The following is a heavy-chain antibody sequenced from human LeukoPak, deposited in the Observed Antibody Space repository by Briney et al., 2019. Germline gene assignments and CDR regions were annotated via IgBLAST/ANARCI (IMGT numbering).Heavy chain of an antibody. V-gene: IGHV4-34*01. CDR2: INHSGST. J-gene: IGHJ4*02. D-gene: IGHD3-3*01. CDR3: ARDRRFLEWLVYNFDY. Sequence: SETLSLTCAVYGGSFSGYYWSWIRQPPGKGLEWIGEINHSGSTNYNPSLKSRVTISVDTSKNQFSLKLSSVTAADTAVYYCARDRRFLEWLVYNFDYWGQGTLVTVSS. CDR1: GGSFSGYY.